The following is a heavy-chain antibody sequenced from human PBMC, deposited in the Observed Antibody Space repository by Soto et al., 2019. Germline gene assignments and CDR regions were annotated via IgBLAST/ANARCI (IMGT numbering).Heavy chain of an antibody. J-gene: IGHJ4*02. V-gene: IGHV3-33*01. Sequence: GGSLRLPCAASGFTFSSYGMHWVRQAPGKGLEWVAVIWYDGSNKYYADSVKGRFTISRDNSKNTLYLQMNSLRAEDTAVYYCAREGAGYSYGQYYFDYWGQGTLVTVSS. CDR3: AREGAGYSYGQYYFDY. CDR2: IWYDGSNK. CDR1: GFTFSSYG. D-gene: IGHD5-18*01.